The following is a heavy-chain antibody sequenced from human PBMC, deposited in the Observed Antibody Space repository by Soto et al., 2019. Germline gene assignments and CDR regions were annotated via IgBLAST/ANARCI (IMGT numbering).Heavy chain of an antibody. CDR2: VSAAGGTT. D-gene: IGHD2-8*02. CDR1: GFTFSDHG. J-gene: IGHJ3*01. Sequence: QVQLVESGGGVVPPGTSLRLSCAASGFTFSDHGMHWVRQAPGKGLEWVAVVSAAGGTTYYADSVKGRLTLSIDNSTNTLSLQMNSLTSVDTAVYYCTREGTGRLRYAFDVWFQGTGVTVSS. CDR3: TREGTGRLRYAFDV. V-gene: IGHV3-30*03.